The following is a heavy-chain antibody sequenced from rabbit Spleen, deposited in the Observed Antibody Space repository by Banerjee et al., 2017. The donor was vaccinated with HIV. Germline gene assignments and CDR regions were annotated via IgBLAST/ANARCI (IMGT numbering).Heavy chain of an antibody. CDR1: GFSFSSYY. CDR2: IYTGSRGST. V-gene: IGHV1S45*01. Sequence: QEQLVESGGGLVQPEGSLTLTCTASGFSFSSYYMCWVRQAPGKGLEWIGCIYTGSRGSTYYASWAKGRFTISKTSPTTVTLQMTSLTAADTATYFCARDDSGSNVDLALWGPGTLVTVS. D-gene: IGHD4-2*01. J-gene: IGHJ4*01. CDR3: ARDDSGSNVDLAL.